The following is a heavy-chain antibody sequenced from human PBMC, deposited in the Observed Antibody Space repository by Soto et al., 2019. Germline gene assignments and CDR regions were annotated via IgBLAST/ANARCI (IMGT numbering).Heavy chain of an antibody. CDR1: GYTFTNYG. Sequence: QIQLVQSGVEVKKPGASVKVSCKASGYTFTNYGISWVRQAPGQGPEWMGWISGYNGNTKYARKVQGRVTLTTDTSASTADMELRCLRSDGTAVYYCAGGGSSWSAEYYEHWGQGTLVTVSS. J-gene: IGHJ1*01. D-gene: IGHD6-13*01. CDR2: ISGYNGNT. V-gene: IGHV1-18*01. CDR3: AGGGSSWSAEYYEH.